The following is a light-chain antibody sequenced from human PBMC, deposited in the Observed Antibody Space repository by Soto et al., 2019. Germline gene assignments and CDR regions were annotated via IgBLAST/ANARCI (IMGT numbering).Light chain of an antibody. Sequence: EVVMTQSPATLSVSPGVRATLSCRPSESVSRNLAWYQQIPGQAPRLLIYDASTRATGIPDRFSGGGSGTEFTLTISSLQSEDFVVYYCQQYNSWPPITVGQGTRLEIK. CDR2: DAS. CDR1: ESVSRN. CDR3: QQYNSWPPIT. J-gene: IGKJ5*01. V-gene: IGKV3-15*01.